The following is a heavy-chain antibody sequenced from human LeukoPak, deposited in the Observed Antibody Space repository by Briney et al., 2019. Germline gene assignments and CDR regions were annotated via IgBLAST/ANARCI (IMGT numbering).Heavy chain of an antibody. CDR3: ARDRGQLITNYYFDY. CDR2: IWYDGSNK. D-gene: IGHD6-13*01. Sequence: GGSLRLSCAASGFTFSSYGMHWVRPAPGKGLEWVAVIWYDGSNKYYADSVKGRFTISRDNSKNTLYLQMNSLRAEDTAVYYCARDRGQLITNYYFDYWGQGTLVTVSS. CDR1: GFTFSSYG. V-gene: IGHV3-33*01. J-gene: IGHJ4*02.